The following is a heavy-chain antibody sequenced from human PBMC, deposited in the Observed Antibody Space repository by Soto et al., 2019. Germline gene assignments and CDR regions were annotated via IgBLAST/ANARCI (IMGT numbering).Heavy chain of an antibody. Sequence: QVQVIQSRAEVKKPGASVKVSCKTSGYTFTEYDINWVRQAPGQGPEYMGWVSPENKNAGYAPQFRGRVSMTTDTTISTAYLEVTNLIYEDTAVYYCEVTTGYWGQGTMVTVSS. CDR3: EVTTGY. CDR1: GYTFTEYD. V-gene: IGHV1-8*01. J-gene: IGHJ4*02. D-gene: IGHD1-1*01. CDR2: VSPENKNA.